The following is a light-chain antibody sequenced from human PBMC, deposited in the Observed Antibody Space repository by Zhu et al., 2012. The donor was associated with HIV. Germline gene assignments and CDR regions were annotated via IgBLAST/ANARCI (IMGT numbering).Light chain of an antibody. V-gene: IGKV1-8*01. CDR1: QAIGSN. J-gene: IGKJ4*01. Sequence: AIRMTQSPSSLSASTGDRVTITCRASQAIGSNLAWYQQKPGKPPKALIHVASNLQSGVPSRFSGTGSGTDFTLTISCLQSEDFATYFCQQYHTFPLTFGGGTKVEVK. CDR3: QQYHTFPLT. CDR2: VAS.